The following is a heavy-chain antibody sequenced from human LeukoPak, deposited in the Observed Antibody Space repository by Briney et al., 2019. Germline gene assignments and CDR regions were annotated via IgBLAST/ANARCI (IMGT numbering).Heavy chain of an antibody. V-gene: IGHV3-33*01. CDR1: GFTFSSYG. CDR3: ARDSTFYDYGSGSSHYIDY. Sequence: PGGSLRLSCAASGFTFSSYGMHWVRQAPGKGLEWVAVIWYDGSNKYYADSVKGRFTISRDNSKNTLYLQLNSLRAEDTAVYYCARDSTFYDYGSGSSHYIDYWGQGTLVTVSS. CDR2: IWYDGSNK. J-gene: IGHJ4*02. D-gene: IGHD3-10*01.